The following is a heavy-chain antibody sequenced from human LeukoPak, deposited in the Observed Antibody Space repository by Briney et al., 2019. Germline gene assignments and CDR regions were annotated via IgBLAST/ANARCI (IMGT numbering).Heavy chain of an antibody. Sequence: GRSPRLSCAASGFTFSDYYMSWIRQAPGKGLEWVSYISSSGSTIYCADSVKGRFTISRDNAKNSLYLQMNSLRAEDTAVYYCARGLGATTRNYYFYGLDVWGQGTTVTVSS. CDR1: GFTFSDYY. CDR2: ISSSGSTI. CDR3: ARGLGATTRNYYFYGLDV. V-gene: IGHV3-11*01. D-gene: IGHD1-26*01. J-gene: IGHJ6*02.